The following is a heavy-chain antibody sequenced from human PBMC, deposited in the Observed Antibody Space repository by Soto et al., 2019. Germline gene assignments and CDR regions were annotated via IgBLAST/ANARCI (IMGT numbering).Heavy chain of an antibody. CDR3: ASFPGIILTGYPSSFDI. Sequence: GGSLRLSCVASGFTFNNYWMSWVRQAPGKGLEWVANINTDGTTRYYVDSVKGRFTISRDNSKNTLYLQMNSLRAEDTAVYYCASFPGIILTGYPSSFDIWGQGTMVTV. CDR2: INTDGTTR. V-gene: IGHV3-7*03. J-gene: IGHJ3*02. CDR1: GFTFNNYW. D-gene: IGHD3-9*01.